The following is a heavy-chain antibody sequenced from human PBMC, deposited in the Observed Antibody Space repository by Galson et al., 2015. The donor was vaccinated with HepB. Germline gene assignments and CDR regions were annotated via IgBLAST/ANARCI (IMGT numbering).Heavy chain of an antibody. J-gene: IGHJ4*02. CDR3: VHASPSASLYYVDY. CDR2: IYWNGDQ. V-gene: IGHV2-5*01. Sequence: PALVKPTQTLTLTCTISGFSLSSNGVAVGWVRQPPGKALEWLAMIYWNGDQRYSPSLKSRLTITKDTSKNQVVLRLTTVKPVDTAKSYRVHASPSASLYYVDYWGQGTPVTVSS. CDR1: GFSLSSNGVA. D-gene: IGHD3-10*02.